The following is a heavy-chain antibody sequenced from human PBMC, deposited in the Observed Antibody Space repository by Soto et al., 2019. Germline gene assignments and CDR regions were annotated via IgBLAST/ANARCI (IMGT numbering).Heavy chain of an antibody. CDR2: IWYDGSNK. D-gene: IGHD6-19*01. CDR3: ARTPQIAVAGTRFGYFDL. J-gene: IGHJ2*01. Sequence: VQLVESGGGLVKPGGSLRLSCAASGFTFSSYGMHWVRQAPGKGLEWVAVIWYDGSNKYYADSVKGRFTISRDNSENTLYLQMNSLGAEDTAVYYCARTPQIAVAGTRFGYFDLWGRGTQVTVSS. V-gene: IGHV3-33*08. CDR1: GFTFSSYG.